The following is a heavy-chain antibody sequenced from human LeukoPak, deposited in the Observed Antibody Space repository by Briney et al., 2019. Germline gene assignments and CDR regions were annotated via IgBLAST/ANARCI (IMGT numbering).Heavy chain of an antibody. Sequence: ASVKVSCKASGYTFTSYDINWVRQATGQGLEWMGWINPNSGGTNYAQKFQGRVTMTRDTSISTAYMELSRLRSDDTAVYYCARDHRWQQLVYNWFDPWGQGTLVTVSS. V-gene: IGHV1-2*02. D-gene: IGHD6-13*01. CDR3: ARDHRWQQLVYNWFDP. CDR2: INPNSGGT. CDR1: GYTFTSYD. J-gene: IGHJ5*02.